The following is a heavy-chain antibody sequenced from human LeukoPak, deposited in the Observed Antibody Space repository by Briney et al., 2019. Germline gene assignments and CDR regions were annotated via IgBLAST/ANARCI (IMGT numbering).Heavy chain of an antibody. V-gene: IGHV3-21*01. J-gene: IGHJ4*02. CDR2: ISSSSSYI. D-gene: IGHD3-9*01. CDR3: AREGATGY. Sequence: GGSLRLSCAAAGFTFNNYALSWVRQAPGKGLEWVSSISSSSSYIYYADSVKGRFTISRDNAKNSLYLQMNSLRAEDTAVYYCAREGATGYWGQGTLVTVSS. CDR1: GFTFNNYA.